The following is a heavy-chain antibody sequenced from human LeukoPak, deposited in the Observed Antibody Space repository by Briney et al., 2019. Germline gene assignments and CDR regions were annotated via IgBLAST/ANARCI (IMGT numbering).Heavy chain of an antibody. CDR3: ARGGTTVTPSPNDY. CDR2: IIPIFGTA. D-gene: IGHD4-11*01. CDR1: GGTFSSYA. V-gene: IGHV1-69*13. Sequence: ASVKVSCKASGGTFSSYAISWVRQAPGQGLEWMGGIIPIFGTANYAQKFQGRVTITADESTSTAYMELSSLRSEDTAVYYCARGGTTVTPSPNDYWGQGTLVTVSS. J-gene: IGHJ4*02.